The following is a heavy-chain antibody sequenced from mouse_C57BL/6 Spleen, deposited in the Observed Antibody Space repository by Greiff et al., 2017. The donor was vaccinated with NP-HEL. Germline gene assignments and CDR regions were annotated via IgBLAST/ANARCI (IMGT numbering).Heavy chain of an antibody. J-gene: IGHJ3*01. CDR1: GYTFTSYT. CDR3: ANKDYDGGFAY. D-gene: IGHD2-4*01. V-gene: IGHV1-4*01. CDR2: INPSSGYT. Sequence: QVQLKESGAELARPGASVKMSCKASGYTFTSYTMHWVKQRPGQGLEWIGYINPSSGYTKYNQKFKDKATWTADKSSSTAYMQLSSLTSEDSAVYYCANKDYDGGFAYWGQGTLVTVSA.